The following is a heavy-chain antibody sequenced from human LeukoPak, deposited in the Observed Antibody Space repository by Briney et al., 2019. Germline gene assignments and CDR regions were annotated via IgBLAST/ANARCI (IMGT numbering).Heavy chain of an antibody. J-gene: IGHJ3*02. Sequence: ASVKVSCKASGYTFTGHYMHWVRQAPGQGLEWMGWINSNSGGTKYAQKFQGSVIMTRDTSISTAYMELSRLKCDDTAVYYCARGRIHSWSDAFDIWGQGTTVTVSS. CDR1: GYTFTGHY. CDR3: ARGRIHSWSDAFDI. CDR2: INSNSGGT. D-gene: IGHD5-18*01. V-gene: IGHV1-2*02.